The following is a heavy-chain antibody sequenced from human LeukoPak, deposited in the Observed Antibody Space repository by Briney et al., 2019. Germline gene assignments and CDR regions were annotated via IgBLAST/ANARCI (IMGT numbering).Heavy chain of an antibody. CDR1: GFTFSSYG. CDR3: ARDVSLDF. J-gene: IGHJ4*02. V-gene: IGHV3-30*03. Sequence: GGSLRLSCAASGFTFSSYGMHWVRQAPGKGLEWVAVVSYDGSNKYYADSVKGRFTISRDNSKNTLYLQMNSLRAEDTAVYYCARDVSLDFWGQGTLVTVSS. CDR2: VSYDGSNK.